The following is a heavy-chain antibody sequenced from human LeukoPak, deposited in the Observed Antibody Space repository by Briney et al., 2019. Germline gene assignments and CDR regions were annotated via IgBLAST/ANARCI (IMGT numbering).Heavy chain of an antibody. V-gene: IGHV3-30*18. D-gene: IGHD6-13*01. J-gene: IGHJ6*02. CDR1: GFTFSSYG. Sequence: PGGSLRLSCAASGFTFSSYGMHWVRQAPGKGLEWVSVISYDGSSKYYADSVKGRFAISRDNSKNTLYLQMNSLRAEDTAVYYCAKEGIAAACPFGAYYYGMDVWGQGTTVTVSS. CDR3: AKEGIAAACPFGAYYYGMDV. CDR2: ISYDGSSK.